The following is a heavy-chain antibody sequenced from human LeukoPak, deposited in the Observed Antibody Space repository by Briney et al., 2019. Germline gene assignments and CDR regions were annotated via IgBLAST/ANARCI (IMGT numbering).Heavy chain of an antibody. CDR3: AKDILTGYSPRDAFDI. D-gene: IGHD3-9*01. J-gene: IGHJ3*02. CDR2: ISGSGGST. CDR1: GFTFSSYA. Sequence: GSLRLSCAASGFTFSSYAMSWVRQAPGKGLEWVSAISGSGGSTYYADSVKGRFTISRDNSKNTLYLQMNSLRAEDTAVYYCAKDILTGYSPRDAFDIWGQGTMVTVSS. V-gene: IGHV3-23*01.